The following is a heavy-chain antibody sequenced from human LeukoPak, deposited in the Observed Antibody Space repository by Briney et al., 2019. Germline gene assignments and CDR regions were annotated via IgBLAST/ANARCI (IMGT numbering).Heavy chain of an antibody. CDR3: ARDLAARGYFDY. CDR1: GFTFSSSA. Sequence: GGSLRLSCVASGFTFSSSAMSWVRQAPGKGLEWVSYIDIGSTSIYYADSVKGRFTISRDNAKSSLYLQMNSLRAEDTAVYYCARDLAARGYFDYWGQGTLVTVSS. CDR2: IDIGSTSI. D-gene: IGHD6-13*01. V-gene: IGHV3-48*01. J-gene: IGHJ4*02.